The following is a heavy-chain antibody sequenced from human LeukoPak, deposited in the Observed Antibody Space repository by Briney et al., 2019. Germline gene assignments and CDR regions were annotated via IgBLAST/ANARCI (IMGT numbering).Heavy chain of an antibody. CDR2: IIPIFGTA. Sequence: ASVKVSCKASGGTFSSYAISWVRQAPGQGLEWMGGIIPIFGTANYAQKFQGRVTITTDESTSTAYMELSSLRSEDTAVYYCARATSSGWPVYYFDYWGQGTLVTVSS. CDR3: ARATSSGWPVYYFDY. J-gene: IGHJ4*02. CDR1: GGTFSSYA. V-gene: IGHV1-69*05. D-gene: IGHD6-19*01.